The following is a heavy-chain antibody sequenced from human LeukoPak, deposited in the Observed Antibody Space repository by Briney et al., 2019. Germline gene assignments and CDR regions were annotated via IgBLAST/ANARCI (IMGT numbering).Heavy chain of an antibody. J-gene: IGHJ5*02. D-gene: IGHD2-2*01. CDR2: IIPIFGTA. CDR1: GYTFTSYY. CDR3: ASGVFRGYCSSTSCANWFDP. Sequence: GASVKVSCKASGYTFTSYYIHWVRQAPGQGLEWMGGIIPIFGTANYAQKFQGRVTITADESTSTAYMELSSLRSEDTAVYYCASGVFRGYCSSTSCANWFDPWGQGTLVTVSS. V-gene: IGHV1-69*13.